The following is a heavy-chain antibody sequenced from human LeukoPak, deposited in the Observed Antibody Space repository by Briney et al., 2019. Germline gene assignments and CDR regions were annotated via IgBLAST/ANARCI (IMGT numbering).Heavy chain of an antibody. CDR2: IYYSGST. D-gene: IGHD4-17*01. Sequence: SETLSLTCTVSGGSISSGGYYWSWIRQHPGKGLEWIGYIYYSGSTNYNPSLKSRVTISVDTSKNQFSLKLSSVTAADTAVYYCARDIYYGDYFKNYYYGMDVWGQGTTVTVSS. CDR3: ARDIYYGDYFKNYYYGMDV. V-gene: IGHV4-31*03. CDR1: GGSISSGGYY. J-gene: IGHJ6*02.